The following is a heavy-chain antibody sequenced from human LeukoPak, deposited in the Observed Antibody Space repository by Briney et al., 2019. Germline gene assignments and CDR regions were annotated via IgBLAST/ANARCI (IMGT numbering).Heavy chain of an antibody. Sequence: GRSLRLSCAASGFTFSSYAMSWVRQAPGKGLEWVSAISGSGGSTYYADSVKGRFTISRDNSKNTLYLQMNSLRAEDTAVYYCAKDMQLWVVGYFDLWGRGTLVTVSS. J-gene: IGHJ2*01. CDR1: GFTFSSYA. CDR2: ISGSGGST. CDR3: AKDMQLWVVGYFDL. V-gene: IGHV3-23*01. D-gene: IGHD5-18*01.